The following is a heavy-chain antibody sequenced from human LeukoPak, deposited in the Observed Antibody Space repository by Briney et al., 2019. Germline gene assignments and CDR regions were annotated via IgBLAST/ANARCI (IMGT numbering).Heavy chain of an antibody. CDR2: IIGSGSSA. V-gene: IGHV3-23*01. Sequence: GGSLRLSCAASGFTFSNYAMSWARQAPGKGLEWVSGIIGSGSSAYYADSVKGRFTISRDSSKNTLYLQMNSLRAEDTAVYYCANCGTGARSEVHYMDVWGKGTTVTDSS. CDR3: ANCGTGARSEVHYMDV. J-gene: IGHJ6*03. D-gene: IGHD1-14*01. CDR1: GFTFSNYA.